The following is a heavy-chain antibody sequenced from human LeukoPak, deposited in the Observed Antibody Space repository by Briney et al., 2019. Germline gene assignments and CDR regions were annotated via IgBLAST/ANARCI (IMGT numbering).Heavy chain of an antibody. D-gene: IGHD3-22*01. V-gene: IGHV3-30*02. CDR1: GFTFSSYG. Sequence: GGSLRLSCAASGFTFSSYGMHWVRQAPGKGLEWVSFIRYDGSNKYYADSVKGRFTIARDNSKNTLYLHVNSLRPEDTAVYYCAKAYYYDSSGYYYESFYYYYYMDVWGKGTTVTVSS. CDR3: AKAYYYDSSGYYYESFYYYYYMDV. CDR2: IRYDGSNK. J-gene: IGHJ6*03.